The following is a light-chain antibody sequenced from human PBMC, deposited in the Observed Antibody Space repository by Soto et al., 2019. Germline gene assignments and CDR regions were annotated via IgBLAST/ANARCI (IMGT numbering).Light chain of an antibody. J-gene: IGKJ1*01. Sequence: EIVMTQSPSTLSVSPGERATLSWRASQTVNSNLAWYQQKPAQAPRLLIYGASSRATGIPDRFSGSGSGTDFTPTISSLGPEDFAVYYCQQRSNWPPWTFGQGTKVDIK. CDR3: QQRSNWPPWT. V-gene: IGKV3-11*01. CDR1: QTVNSN. CDR2: GAS.